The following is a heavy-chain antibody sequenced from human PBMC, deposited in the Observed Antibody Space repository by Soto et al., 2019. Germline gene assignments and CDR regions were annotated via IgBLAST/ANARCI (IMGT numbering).Heavy chain of an antibody. Sequence: QVQLVQSGAEVKKPGASVKVSCKASGYTFTSYGISWVRQAPGQGLEWMGWISAYNGNTHYAQKIQGRVTMTTDTSTSTAYVELRSLRSDDTAVYYCARVRGDIVVVPAATPYYYYGMDVWGQGTTVTVSS. V-gene: IGHV1-18*01. D-gene: IGHD2-2*01. CDR3: ARVRGDIVVVPAATPYYYYGMDV. CDR2: ISAYNGNT. J-gene: IGHJ6*02. CDR1: GYTFTSYG.